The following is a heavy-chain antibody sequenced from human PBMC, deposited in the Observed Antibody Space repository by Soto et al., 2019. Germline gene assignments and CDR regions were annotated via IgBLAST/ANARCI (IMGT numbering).Heavy chain of an antibody. J-gene: IGHJ4*02. CDR2: VFYDGYT. CDR3: GRLQVAVPNY. D-gene: IGHD5-12*01. Sequence: QLQLQESGPGLVMPSETLSLTCTVSGDSIRRSPYFWGWIRQPPGKRLEWIGSVFYDGYTLYTPSLRSRVTISLGASNIQFSLNLTSVAVAGTGTFIGGRLQVAVPNYWGQGTLVTVSS. V-gene: IGHV4-39*01. CDR1: GDSIRRSPYF.